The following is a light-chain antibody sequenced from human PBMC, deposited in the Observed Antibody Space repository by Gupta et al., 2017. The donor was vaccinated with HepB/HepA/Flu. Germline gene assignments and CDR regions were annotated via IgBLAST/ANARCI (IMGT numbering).Light chain of an antibody. V-gene: IGKV2-24*01. CDR1: QSLVHRDGNTY. CDR2: KVS. J-gene: IGKJ2*01. CDR3: RRATQFPHT. Sequence: VMTQPPLSSPVTLGQPASISCRSSQSLVHRDGNTYLSWLQQRPGQPPRLLIYKVSHRFSGVPDRFSGSGAGTDFTLKISRVEAEDVGVYYCRRATQFPHTFGQGTKLEIK.